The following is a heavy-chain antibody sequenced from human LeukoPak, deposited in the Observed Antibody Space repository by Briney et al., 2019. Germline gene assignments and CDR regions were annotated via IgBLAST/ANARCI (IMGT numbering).Heavy chain of an antibody. CDR1: GGSIISCDYY. V-gene: IGHV4-30-4*01. J-gene: IGHJ4*02. D-gene: IGHD3-10*01. Sequence: SETLSLTCTFSGGSIISCDYYWIWIRQPPGKALEWIVYIYYSGSTYYNPSFKSRVTISVDTSKNQFSLKLSSVTAADTAVYYCARGRASMVREGVFAYWGQGTLVTVSS. CDR3: ARGRASMVREGVFAY. CDR2: IYYSGST.